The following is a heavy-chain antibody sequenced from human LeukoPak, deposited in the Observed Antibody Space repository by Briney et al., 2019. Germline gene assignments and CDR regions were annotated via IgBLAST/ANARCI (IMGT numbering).Heavy chain of an antibody. D-gene: IGHD1-26*01. J-gene: IGHJ4*02. CDR1: GFTFSTYG. V-gene: IGHV3-30*18. CDR2: ISYDSVYK. CDR3: AKDRDVVGATAFDY. Sequence: GGSLRLSCAASGFTFSTYGMHWVRQAPGKGLEWVAVISYDSVYKYYGDSVEGRFTISRDNSKNTLFLQMNSLRPEDTAVYYCAKDRDVVGATAFDYWGQGTPVTVSS.